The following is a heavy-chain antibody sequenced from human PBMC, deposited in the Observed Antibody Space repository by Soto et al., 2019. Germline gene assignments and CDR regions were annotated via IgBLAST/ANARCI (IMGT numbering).Heavy chain of an antibody. D-gene: IGHD3-22*01. CDR2: IIPIFGTA. V-gene: IGHV1-69*13. Sequence: SVKFSCTPSGGTFSSYAISWVRQAPEQGLEWMGGIIPIFGTANYAQKFQGRVTITADESTSTAYMELSSLRSEDTAVYYCERTRYYYDSSGYYYFDYWGQGTLVTVSS. CDR1: GGTFSSYA. CDR3: ERTRYYYDSSGYYYFDY. J-gene: IGHJ4*02.